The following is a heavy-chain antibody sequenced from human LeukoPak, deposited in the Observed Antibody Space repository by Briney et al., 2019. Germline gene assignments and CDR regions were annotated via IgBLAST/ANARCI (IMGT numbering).Heavy chain of an antibody. CDR1: GFTFSSYS. CDR3: ARDSWYGDPYYFDY. D-gene: IGHD4-17*01. V-gene: IGHV3-48*02. J-gene: IGHJ4*02. CDR2: ITASGTAM. Sequence: GGSLRLSCAASGFTFSSYSMNWVRQAPGKGLEWVSHITASGTAMFYADSVKGRFTISRDNAKNSLYLQMNSLRDEDTAVYYCARDSWYGDPYYFDYWGQGTLVTVSS.